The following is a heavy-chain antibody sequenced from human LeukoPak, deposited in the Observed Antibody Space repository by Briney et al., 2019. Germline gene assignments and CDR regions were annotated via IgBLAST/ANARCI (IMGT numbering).Heavy chain of an antibody. D-gene: IGHD3-22*01. CDR2: IYCDDDK. Sequence: DSGPTRVKPTQTLTLTCTFSGFSVSTSGVGVAWIRQPPRKALEWLALIYCDDDKRYSPSLKSRLTITKDTSKNQVVLTMTNMDPVDTATYYCARTKATNYYDSSGYRDYWGQGTLVTVSS. CDR1: GFSVSTSGVG. J-gene: IGHJ4*02. V-gene: IGHV2-5*02. CDR3: ARTKATNYYDSSGYRDY.